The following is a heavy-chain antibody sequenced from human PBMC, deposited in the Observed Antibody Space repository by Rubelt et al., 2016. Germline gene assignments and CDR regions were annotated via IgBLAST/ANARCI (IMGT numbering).Heavy chain of an antibody. V-gene: IGHV1-3*01. CDR2: INAGNGNT. CDR1: GYTFTSYS. Sequence: EVKKPGASVKVSCKASGYTFTSYSMHWVRQAPGQKLEWMGWINAGNGNTKYSLKFLGRVTFTRDTSANTAYMELTSLTSEDTAVYFCARDGDYIWGTYRHDAFDMWGQGTMVTVSS. J-gene: IGHJ3*02. CDR3: ARDGDYIWGTYRHDAFDM. D-gene: IGHD3-16*02.